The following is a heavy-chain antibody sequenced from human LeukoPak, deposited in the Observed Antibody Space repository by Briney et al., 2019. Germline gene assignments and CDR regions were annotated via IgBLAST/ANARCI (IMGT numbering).Heavy chain of an antibody. Sequence: GRSLRLSCAASGFTFSSYAMHWVRQAPGKGLEWVAVISYDGSNKYYADSVKGRFTISRDNSKNTLYLQMNSLRAEDTAVYYCARPRWLQSRPLFDAFDIWGLGTMVTVSS. J-gene: IGHJ3*02. V-gene: IGHV3-30-3*01. CDR3: ARPRWLQSRPLFDAFDI. D-gene: IGHD5-24*01. CDR1: GFTFSSYA. CDR2: ISYDGSNK.